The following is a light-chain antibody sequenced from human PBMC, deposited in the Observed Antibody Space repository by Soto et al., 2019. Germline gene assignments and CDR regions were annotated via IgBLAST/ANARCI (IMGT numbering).Light chain of an antibody. CDR2: LGS. Sequence: DIVMTQSPLSLPVTPGEPASISCRSSQTLLHSNGYNYLDWYLQKPGQSPQLLIYLGSNRASGVPDRFSGSGSGTDVTLKISRVEAEDVGVYYCMQALQPALTFGPGTRVDIK. J-gene: IGKJ3*01. CDR3: MQALQPALT. V-gene: IGKV2-28*01. CDR1: QTLLHSNGYNY.